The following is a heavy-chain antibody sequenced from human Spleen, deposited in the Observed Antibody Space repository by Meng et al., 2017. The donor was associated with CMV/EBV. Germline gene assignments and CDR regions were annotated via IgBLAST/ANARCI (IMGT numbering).Heavy chain of an antibody. CDR1: GFTFSDYY. CDR2: ISSSGSSI. D-gene: IGHD2-2*02. J-gene: IGHJ3*02. V-gene: IGHV3-11*01. Sequence: GESLKISCAASGFTFSDYYMSWIRQAPGKGLEWVSYISSSGSSIYYADSVKGRFTISRDNAKNTLYLQMNSLRAEDTAVYYCARADCSSTSCYKSAFDIWGQGTMVTVSS. CDR3: ARADCSSTSCYKSAFDI.